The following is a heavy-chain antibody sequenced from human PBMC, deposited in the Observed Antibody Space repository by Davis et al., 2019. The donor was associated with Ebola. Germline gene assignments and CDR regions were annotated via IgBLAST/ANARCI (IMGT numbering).Heavy chain of an antibody. V-gene: IGHV4-39*01. D-gene: IGHD5-12*01. Sequence: SETLSLTCTVSGDSVNSDTYYWGWIRQPPGKGLEWIGNIYYRGTTYYNPSLKRRVTISLDTSKNHVSLELTSVTAADTAVYYCARTTYGGYEYFDLWGRGTLVTVSS. CDR3: ARTTYGGYEYFDL. CDR2: IYYRGTT. J-gene: IGHJ2*01. CDR1: GDSVNSDTYY.